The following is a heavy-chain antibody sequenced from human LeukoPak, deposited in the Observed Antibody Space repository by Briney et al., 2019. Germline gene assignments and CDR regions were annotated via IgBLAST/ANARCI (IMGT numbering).Heavy chain of an antibody. Sequence: GASVKVSCKASGGTFSSYATSWVRPAPGQGVEWMGGIIPIFGTANYAQKFQGRVTITADKSTSTAYMELSSLRPEDTAVYYCARVISGTWLWFWGQGTLVTVSS. CDR3: ARVISGTWLWF. D-gene: IGHD1-14*01. V-gene: IGHV1-69*06. CDR1: GGTFSSYA. J-gene: IGHJ4*02. CDR2: IIPIFGTA.